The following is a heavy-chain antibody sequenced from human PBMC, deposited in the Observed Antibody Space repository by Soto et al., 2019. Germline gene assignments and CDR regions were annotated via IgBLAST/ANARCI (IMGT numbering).Heavy chain of an antibody. CDR3: VPLCRYCSTTTPS. Sequence: ESGGGLVQPGWSLRLSCAASGFTFSTYAMSWVRQAPRKGLEWVSAISGNGGDYTYYADSVKGRFTISRDNSKNTLYLQMNSLRAEDTAVYYCVPLCRYCSTTTPSWGQGTLVTVSS. CDR2: ISGNGGDYT. CDR1: GFTFSTYA. D-gene: IGHD2-2*01. J-gene: IGHJ4*02. V-gene: IGHV3-23*01.